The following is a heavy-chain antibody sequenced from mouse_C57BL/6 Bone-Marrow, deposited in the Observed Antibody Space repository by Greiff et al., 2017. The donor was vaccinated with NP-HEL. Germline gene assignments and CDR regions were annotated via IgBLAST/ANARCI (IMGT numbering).Heavy chain of an antibody. CDR3: AREADRGYDFWFAY. Sequence: QVQLQQPGAELVKPGASVKLSCKASGYTFTSYWMEWVKQRPGQGLEWIGEIDPSDSYTNYNHKFKGKATLTVDTSSSTAYMQLSSLTSEDSAVYYCAREADRGYDFWFAYWGQGTLVTVSA. D-gene: IGHD2-2*01. CDR1: GYTFTSYW. CDR2: IDPSDSYT. J-gene: IGHJ3*01. V-gene: IGHV1-50*01.